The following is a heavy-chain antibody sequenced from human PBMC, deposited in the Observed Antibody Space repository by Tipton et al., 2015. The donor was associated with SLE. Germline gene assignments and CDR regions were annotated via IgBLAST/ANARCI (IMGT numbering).Heavy chain of an antibody. CDR1: GVSMRSESYH. CDR3: ARDPRITMHGMDV. V-gene: IGHV4-31*03. J-gene: IGHJ6*02. D-gene: IGHD3-10*01. Sequence: TLSLTCTVSGVSMRSESYHWSWIRQHPGKGLEWIGYIYYSGSTYYNPSLKSRVTISVDTSKNQFSLKLSSVTAADTAVYYCARDPRITMHGMDVWGQGTTVTVSS. CDR2: IYYSGST.